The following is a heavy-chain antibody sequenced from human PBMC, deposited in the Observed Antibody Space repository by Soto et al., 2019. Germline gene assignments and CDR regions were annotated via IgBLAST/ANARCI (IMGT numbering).Heavy chain of an antibody. CDR3: ATRGAEYGDYRLPIDY. J-gene: IGHJ4*02. CDR1: GGSFSGDY. Sequence: KPSETLSLTCAVYGGSFSGDYWRWIRQPPGKGLEWIGEINHSGSTNYNPSLKSRVTISVDTSKNQFSLMLSSVTAADTAVYYCATRGAEYGDYRLPIDYWGQGTLVTVSS. CDR2: INHSGST. D-gene: IGHD4-17*01. V-gene: IGHV4-34*01.